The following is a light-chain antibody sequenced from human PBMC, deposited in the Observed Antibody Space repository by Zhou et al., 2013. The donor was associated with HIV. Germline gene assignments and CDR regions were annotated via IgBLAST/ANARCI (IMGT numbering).Light chain of an antibody. V-gene: IGKV3-15*01. J-gene: IGKJ1*01. CDR3: QQYYTYPWT. Sequence: EIVMTQSPATLSVSPGERATLSCRASQSVSAKLAWYQQRLGKAPELLIYAASTLQAGVPSRFSGSGSGPDFTLTINCLQSDDFATYFCQQYYTYPWTFGQGTKVETK. CDR2: AAS. CDR1: QSVSAK.